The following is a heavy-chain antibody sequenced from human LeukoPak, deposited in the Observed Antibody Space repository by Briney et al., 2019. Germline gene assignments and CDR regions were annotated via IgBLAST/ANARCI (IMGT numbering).Heavy chain of an antibody. V-gene: IGHV4-34*01. CDR2: INHSGST. J-gene: IGHJ4*02. CDR3: ARKVRVQQCGELYFVF. D-gene: IGHD6-19*01. CDR1: GGSFSGYY. Sequence: SETLSLTCAVYGGSFSGYYWSWIRQPPGKGLEWIGEINHSGSTNYNPSLKSRVTISVDTSKNQFSLKLSSVTAADTAVYYCARKVRVQQCGELYFVFWGEETLATVSS.